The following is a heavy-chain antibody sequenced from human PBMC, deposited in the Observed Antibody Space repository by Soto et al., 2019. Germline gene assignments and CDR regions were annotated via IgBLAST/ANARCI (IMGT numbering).Heavy chain of an antibody. CDR1: GFSFTGYY. CDR3: AKDLTRKRDYWLDP. CDR2: INAHSGGT. V-gene: IGHV1-2*02. J-gene: IGHJ5*02. Sequence: GASVKVSCKASGFSFTGYYIHWLREAPGQGLEWMGWINAHSGGTEYAQKFQGRVTLTRDTSIATAYLTLTSLTSDDTALYYCAKDLTRKRDYWLDPWGQGTQVTVSS. D-gene: IGHD5-12*01.